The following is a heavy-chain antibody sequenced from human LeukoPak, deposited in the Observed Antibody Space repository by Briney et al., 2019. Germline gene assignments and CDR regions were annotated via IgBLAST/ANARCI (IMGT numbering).Heavy chain of an antibody. CDR3: ARAATSSWSSYYYGMDV. Sequence: PGGSLRPSCAASGFTFSSYSMNWVRQAPGKGLEWVSSISSSSYIYYADSVKGRFTISRDNAKNSLYLQMNSLRAEDTAVYYCARAATSSWSSYYYGMDVWGQGTTVTVSS. CDR1: GFTFSSYS. V-gene: IGHV3-21*01. D-gene: IGHD6-13*01. CDR2: ISSSSYI. J-gene: IGHJ6*02.